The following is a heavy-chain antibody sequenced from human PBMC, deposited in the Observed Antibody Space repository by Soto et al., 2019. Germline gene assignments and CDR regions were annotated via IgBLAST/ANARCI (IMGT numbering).Heavy chain of an antibody. V-gene: IGHV3-21*01. J-gene: IGHJ6*02. CDR2: ISSSSSYI. CDR1: GFTFSSYS. CDR3: ARDMDNYSNFYYYYYYGMDV. Sequence: EVQLVESGGGLVKPGGSPRLSCAASGFTFSSYSMNWVRQAPGKGLEWVSSISSSSSYIYYADSVKGRFTISRDNAKNSLYLQMNILRAEDTAVYYCARDMDNYSNFYYYYYYGMDVWGQGTTVTVSS. D-gene: IGHD4-4*01.